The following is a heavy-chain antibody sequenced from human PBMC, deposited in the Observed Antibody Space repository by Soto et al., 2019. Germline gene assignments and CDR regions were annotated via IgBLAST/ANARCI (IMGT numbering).Heavy chain of an antibody. V-gene: IGHV3-13*01. CDR1: GFTFSSYD. D-gene: IGHD3-9*01. CDR3: ARENYDILTGIKNYYFDY. CDR2: IGTAGDT. J-gene: IGHJ4*02. Sequence: GGSLRLSCAASGFTFSSYDMHWVRQATGKGLEWVSAIGTAGDTYYPGSVKGRFTISRENAKNSLYLQMNSLRAEDTAVYYCARENYDILTGIKNYYFDYWGQGTLVTSPQ.